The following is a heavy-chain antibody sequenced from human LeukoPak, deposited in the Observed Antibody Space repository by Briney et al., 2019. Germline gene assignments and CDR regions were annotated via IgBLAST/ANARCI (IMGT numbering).Heavy chain of an antibody. CDR3: DRDESSDWYYFDY. J-gene: IGHJ4*02. Sequence: ASVKVSCKASGYTFTGYYMHWVRQAPGQGLEWMGWTNPNSGGTNYAQKFQGRVTMTRDTSISTAYMELIRLRSDDTAVSYCDRDESSDWYYFDYWGQGTLVTVSS. V-gene: IGHV1-2*02. CDR2: TNPNSGGT. D-gene: IGHD6-19*01. CDR1: GYTFTGYY.